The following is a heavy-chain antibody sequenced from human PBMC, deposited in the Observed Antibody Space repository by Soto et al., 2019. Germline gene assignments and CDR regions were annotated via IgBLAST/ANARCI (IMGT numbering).Heavy chain of an antibody. D-gene: IGHD3-22*01. CDR1: GFTFSSYG. CDR2: ISYDGSYK. Sequence: QVQLVESGGGVVQPGRSLSLSCAASGFTFSSYGMHWVRQAAGKGLEWVALISYDGSYKYYADSVKGRFTISRDNSKNTVSLKMNSLRAEDTAVFFCARDPALEYYYDTSGPSNGFDPWGQGTLVTVSS. CDR3: ARDPALEYYYDTSGPSNGFDP. V-gene: IGHV3-30*03. J-gene: IGHJ5*02.